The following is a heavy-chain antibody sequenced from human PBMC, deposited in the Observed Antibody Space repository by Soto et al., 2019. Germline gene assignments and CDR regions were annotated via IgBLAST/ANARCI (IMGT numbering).Heavy chain of an antibody. Sequence: PSETLSLTCTVSGDPLSSGSYYWSWIRQSPGKRLEWIAYIYYTGTTKYNPSLKSRVTISVDTSKNQFSLRLTSVTAEDTAVYYCAIAAAQYFDLLSAFHPWGQGTLVTAPQ. V-gene: IGHV4-61*01. CDR2: IYYTGTT. CDR3: AIAAAQYFDLLSAFHP. J-gene: IGHJ5*02. D-gene: IGHD3-9*01. CDR1: GDPLSSGSYY.